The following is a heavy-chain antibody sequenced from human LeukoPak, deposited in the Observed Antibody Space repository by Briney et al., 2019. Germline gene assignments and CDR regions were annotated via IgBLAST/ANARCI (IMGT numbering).Heavy chain of an antibody. J-gene: IGHJ5*02. Sequence: PSETLSLTCTVSGGSISSSSHYWAWIRQSPGTGLEWIGSIYYSGSTNYNPSLKSRVTISVDTSKNQFSLKLSSVTAADTAVYYCARVVSAARCYWFDPWGQGTLVTVSS. CDR1: GGSISSSSHY. CDR3: ARVVSAARCYWFDP. D-gene: IGHD2-15*01. CDR2: IYYSGST. V-gene: IGHV4-39*07.